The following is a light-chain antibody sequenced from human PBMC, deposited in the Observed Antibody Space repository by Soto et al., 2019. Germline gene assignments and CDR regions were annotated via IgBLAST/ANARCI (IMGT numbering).Light chain of an antibody. CDR1: QSVSSSY. J-gene: IGKJ1*01. CDR3: QQRSNWPPT. V-gene: IGKV3D-20*02. CDR2: DAS. Sequence: EIVLTQSPGTLSLSPGERATLSCRASQSVSSSYLAWYQQKPGQAPRLLIYDASNRATGIPARFSGSGSGTDFTLTISSLEPEDFAVYYCQQRSNWPPTFGQGTKGEIK.